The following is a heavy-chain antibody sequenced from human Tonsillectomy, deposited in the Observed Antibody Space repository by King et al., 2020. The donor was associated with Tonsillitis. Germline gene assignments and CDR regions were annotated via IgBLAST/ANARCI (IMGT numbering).Heavy chain of an antibody. D-gene: IGHD3-3*01. V-gene: IGHV4-39*01. Sequence: QLQLQESGPGLVKPSETLSLTCTVSGGSISSSSYFWGWIRQPPGKGLEWIGSIYHSGSTYYNPSLKSRVTISVDTSKNQFSLNLSSVTAADTAVYFCARQFGFLEWLGWFDPWGQGTLVTVSS. J-gene: IGHJ5*02. CDR1: GGSISSSSYF. CDR2: IYHSGST. CDR3: ARQFGFLEWLGWFDP.